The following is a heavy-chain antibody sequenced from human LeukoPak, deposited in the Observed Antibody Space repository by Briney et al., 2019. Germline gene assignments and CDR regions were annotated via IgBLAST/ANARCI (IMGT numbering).Heavy chain of an antibody. CDR3: ARDMDLGAFDI. CDR1: GFTFSSYA. J-gene: IGHJ3*02. V-gene: IGHV3-30*04. D-gene: IGHD3-10*01. CDR2: ISYDGSNK. Sequence: GGSLRLSCAASGFTFSSYAMHWVRQAPGKGLEWVAVISYDGSNKYYADSVKGRFTISRDNSQNTLYLQMNSLRAEDTAVYYCARDMDLGAFDIWGQGTMVTVSS.